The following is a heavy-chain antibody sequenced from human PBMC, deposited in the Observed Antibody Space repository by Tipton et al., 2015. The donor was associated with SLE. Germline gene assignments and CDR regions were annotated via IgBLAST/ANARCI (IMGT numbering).Heavy chain of an antibody. CDR3: AMNAYYYGMDV. D-gene: IGHD2-8*01. V-gene: IGHV4-4*07. CDR1: GGSISSYY. CDR2: ISTSGST. Sequence: TLSLTCTVSGGSISSYYWSWIRQPAGKGLEWIGRISTSGSTNYNPSLKSRVTMSVDTSKNQFSLKLSSVTAADTAVYYCAMNAYYYGMDVWGQGTTVTVSS. J-gene: IGHJ6*02.